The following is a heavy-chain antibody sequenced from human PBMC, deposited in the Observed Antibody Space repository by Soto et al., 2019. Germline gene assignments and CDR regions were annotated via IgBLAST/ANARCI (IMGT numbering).Heavy chain of an antibody. CDR2: INSDGSST. J-gene: IGHJ3*02. CDR1: GFTFSSYW. V-gene: IGHV3-74*01. CDR3: ASVGMWWAGAFSI. D-gene: IGHD2-21*01. Sequence: EVQVVDSGGGLVQPGGSLRLSCAASGFTFSSYWMYWVRQAPGKGLVWVSRINSDGSSTNYAVSVKGRFTISRDNAKNTLYLQMISVRAEDTAVYYCASVGMWWAGAFSIWGQGTMVTVSS.